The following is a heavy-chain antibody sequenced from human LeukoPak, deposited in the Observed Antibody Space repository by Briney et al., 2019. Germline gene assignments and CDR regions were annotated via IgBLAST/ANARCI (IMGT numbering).Heavy chain of an antibody. J-gene: IGHJ4*02. V-gene: IGHV3-53*01. CDR2: IYTGGGT. CDR3: ARGPHISAGGAPFDY. CDR1: GFTVSSNY. Sequence: GGSLRLSCAASGFTVSSNYMSWVRQAPGKGLEWVSVIYTGGGTYYTDSVKGRFIISRDNSKNTLFLQMNSLRVDDTAVHYCARGPHISAGGAPFDYWGQGTLVTVSS. D-gene: IGHD6-13*01.